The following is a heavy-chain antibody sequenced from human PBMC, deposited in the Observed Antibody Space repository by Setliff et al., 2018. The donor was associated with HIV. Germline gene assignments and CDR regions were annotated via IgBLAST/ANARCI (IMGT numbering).Heavy chain of an antibody. J-gene: IGHJ4*02. CDR2: IYPGDSDT. CDR1: GYKFTNNW. CDR3: ARPNDYDGVTPWGPFDY. D-gene: IGHD4-17*01. Sequence: GESLKISCKGSGYKFTNNWIAWVRQMPGKGLELMGIIYPGDSDTRYSPSFQGHVTLSVDKSISAAYLQWSSLKASDSATYYCARPNDYDGVTPWGPFDYWGQGTPVTVSS. V-gene: IGHV5-51*01.